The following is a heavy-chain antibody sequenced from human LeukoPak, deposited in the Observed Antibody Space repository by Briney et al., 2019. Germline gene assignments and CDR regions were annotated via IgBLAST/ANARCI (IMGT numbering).Heavy chain of an antibody. J-gene: IGHJ6*02. CDR1: GGSFSGYY. Sequence: PSETLSLTCAVYGGSFSGYYWSWIRQPPGKGLEWIGEINHSGSTNYNPPLKSRVTISVDTSKNQFSLKLSSVTAADTAVYYCARPYSSSPLYYYGMDVWGQGTTVTVSS. CDR3: ARPYSSSPLYYYGMDV. CDR2: INHSGST. V-gene: IGHV4-34*01. D-gene: IGHD6-6*01.